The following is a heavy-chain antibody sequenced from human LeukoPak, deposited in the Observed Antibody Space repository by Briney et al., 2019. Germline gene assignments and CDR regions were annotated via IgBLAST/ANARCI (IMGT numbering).Heavy chain of an antibody. D-gene: IGHD3-22*01. Sequence: SETLSLTCAVYAGSFSSYYWSWIRQPPGKGLEWIGSINYSGNAYYNPSPKSRVTISVVTSKNQFSLSLSPGTAADTAVYYCAREEDRSGDWGEGALVTVTS. CDR1: AGSFSSYY. CDR3: AREEDRSGD. CDR2: INYSGNA. J-gene: IGHJ4*02. V-gene: IGHV4-34*01.